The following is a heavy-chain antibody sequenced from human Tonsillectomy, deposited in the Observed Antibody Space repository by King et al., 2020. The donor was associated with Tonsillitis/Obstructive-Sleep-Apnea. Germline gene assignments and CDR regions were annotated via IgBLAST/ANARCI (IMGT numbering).Heavy chain of an antibody. CDR1: GYTFTSYD. CDR3: ARRVVVIRGYYYYYMDV. V-gene: IGHV1-8*01. J-gene: IGHJ6*03. CDR2: MNPNSGNT. D-gene: IGHD3-22*01. Sequence: LQLVQSGAEVKKPGASVKVSCKASGYTFTSYDINWVRQATGQGLEWMGWMNPNSGNTGYAQKFQGRVTMTRNTSISTAYMELSSLRYEDTAVYYCARRVVVIRGYYYYYMDVWGKGTTVTVSS.